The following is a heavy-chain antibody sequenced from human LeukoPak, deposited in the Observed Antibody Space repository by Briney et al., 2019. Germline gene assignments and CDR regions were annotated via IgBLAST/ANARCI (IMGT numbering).Heavy chain of an antibody. CDR3: AREYCTNTRCYEVGFGKRSDWLVSWFDP. CDR2: INAYNGET. J-gene: IGHJ5*02. Sequence: ASVKVSCKASGYIFNSYIISWVRQAPGQGLEWMGWINAYNGETKYVRKLQGRVTMTTDTSTGTAYMELRSLRSDDTAVYYCAREYCTNTRCYEVGFGKRSDWLVSWFDPWGQGTLVTVSS. CDR1: GYIFNSYI. D-gene: IGHD2-8*01. V-gene: IGHV1-18*04.